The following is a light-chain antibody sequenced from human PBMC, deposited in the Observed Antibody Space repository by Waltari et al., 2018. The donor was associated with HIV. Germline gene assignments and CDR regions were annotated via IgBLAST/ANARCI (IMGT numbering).Light chain of an antibody. Sequence: SDELTQPPSVSVTPGQTARITCSGDSLSKQYSCWYQQKPGQAPVLLIYKDTERPSGIPERFSGSSSGTKVTLTIGGVQAEDEADYYCQSADVSSISWVFGRGTKLTVL. CDR2: KDT. CDR3: QSADVSSISWV. V-gene: IGLV3-25*03. CDR1: SLSKQY. J-gene: IGLJ3*02.